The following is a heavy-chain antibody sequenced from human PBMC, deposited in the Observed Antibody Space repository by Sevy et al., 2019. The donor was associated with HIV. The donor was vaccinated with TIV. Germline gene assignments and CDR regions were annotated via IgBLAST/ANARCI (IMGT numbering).Heavy chain of an antibody. D-gene: IGHD4-4*01. J-gene: IGHJ6*03. Sequence: SETLSLTCTVSGGSISSSSYYWGWIRQPPGKGLEWIGSIYYSGSTYYNPSLKSRVTISVDTSKNQFSLKLSSVTAAETAVYYCARHVYDSNLNYYYYYYMDVWGKGTTVTVSS. CDR2: IYYSGST. CDR3: ARHVYDSNLNYYYYYYMDV. CDR1: GGSISSSSYY. V-gene: IGHV4-39*01.